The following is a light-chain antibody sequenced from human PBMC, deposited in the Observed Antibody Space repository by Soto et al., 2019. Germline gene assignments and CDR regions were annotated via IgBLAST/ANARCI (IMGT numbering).Light chain of an antibody. CDR1: QSVSNY. J-gene: IGKJ1*01. V-gene: IGKV3-20*01. CDR2: GAS. Sequence: EIVLTQSPGTLSLSPGERATLSCRARQSVSNYLAWYQQKPGQAPRLLIYGASRRATGIPDRFSGSGSGTDFTLTISRLEPEDFAVYYCQQYGGSPQTFGQGTKV. CDR3: QQYGGSPQT.